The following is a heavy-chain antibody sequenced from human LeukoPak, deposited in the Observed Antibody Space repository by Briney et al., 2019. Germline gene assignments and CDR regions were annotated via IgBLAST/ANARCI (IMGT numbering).Heavy chain of an antibody. V-gene: IGHV3-23*01. D-gene: IGHD4-17*01. CDR2: ITTSGGAS. J-gene: IGHJ4*02. CDR3: AKGTAVTTFFDS. Sequence: PGGSLRLSCAASGFTFSDYALNWVRQAPGKGLEWVSFITTSGGASYYAVSVKGRFTVSRDNSKNTLFLQMSGLRAEDTAVYYCAKGTAVTTFFDSWGQGALVAVSS. CDR1: GFTFSDYA.